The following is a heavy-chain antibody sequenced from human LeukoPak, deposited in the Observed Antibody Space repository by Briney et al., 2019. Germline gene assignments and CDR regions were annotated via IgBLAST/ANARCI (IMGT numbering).Heavy chain of an antibody. CDR2: IHPSGGGT. V-gene: IGHV1-46*01. CDR1: GYTFTDYY. Sequence: ASVKVSCKASGYTFTDYYMYRVRQAPGQGPECMGVIHPSGGGTTYAQKFQGRVTLTKDTATSTVYIELSSLRSDDTAVYYCARMAMDPAMVTNFFDLWGQGTLLIVSA. CDR3: ARMAMDPAMVTNFFDL. J-gene: IGHJ4*02. D-gene: IGHD5-18*01.